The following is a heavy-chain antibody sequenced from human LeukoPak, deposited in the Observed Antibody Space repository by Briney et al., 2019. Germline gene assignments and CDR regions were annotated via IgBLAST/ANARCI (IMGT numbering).Heavy chain of an antibody. Sequence: PSETLSLTCTVSGGSISGYYWTWIRQPPGKGLEWIGYIYSSGSTNYNPSLKSRVTISVDTSKNQFSLRLSSVTAADTAVYYCARHRYNSSSSYFDFWGQGTLVTVSS. V-gene: IGHV4-59*08. CDR3: ARHRYNSSSSYFDF. CDR1: GGSISGYY. D-gene: IGHD6-6*01. J-gene: IGHJ4*02. CDR2: IYSSGST.